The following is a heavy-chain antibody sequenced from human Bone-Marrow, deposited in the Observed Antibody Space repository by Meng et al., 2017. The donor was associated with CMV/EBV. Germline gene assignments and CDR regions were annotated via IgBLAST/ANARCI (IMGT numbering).Heavy chain of an antibody. CDR3: ARWGGAAFDI. V-gene: IGHV4-59*01. D-gene: IGHD1-26*01. Sequence: SETLSLTCTVSGGSISSYYWSWIRQPPGKGLEWIGYIYYSGSTNYNPSLKSRVTISVDTSKNQFSLKLSSVTAADPAVYYCARWGGAAFDIWGQGTMVTVSS. CDR2: IYYSGST. CDR1: GGSISSYY. J-gene: IGHJ3*02.